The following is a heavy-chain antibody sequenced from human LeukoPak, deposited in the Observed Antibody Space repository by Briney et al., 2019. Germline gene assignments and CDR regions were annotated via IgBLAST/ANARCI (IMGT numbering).Heavy chain of an antibody. V-gene: IGHV4-4*07. D-gene: IGHD5-12*01. Sequence: SETLSLTCSVSGGSISDYYWTWIRQPAGKGLEWIGRINASGTTRYNPSLKSRLAMSVDTSKNQSSLKLTSVTAADTAVYFCTRGLAAAYDYNWFDSWGQGTLVTVSS. CDR3: TRGLAAAYDYNWFDS. CDR1: GGSISDYY. J-gene: IGHJ5*01. CDR2: INASGTT.